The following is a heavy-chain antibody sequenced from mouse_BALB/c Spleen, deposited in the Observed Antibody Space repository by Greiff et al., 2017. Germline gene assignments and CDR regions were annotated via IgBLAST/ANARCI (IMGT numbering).Heavy chain of an antibody. Sequence: QVQLQQPGAELVMPGASVKMSCKASGYTFTDYWMHWVKQRPGQGLEWIGAIDTSDSYTSYNQKFKGKATLTVDESSSTAYMQLSSLTSEDSAVYYCASPYDGYYDAMDYWGQGTSVTVSS. V-gene: IGHV1-69*01. D-gene: IGHD2-3*01. CDR2: IDTSDSYT. J-gene: IGHJ4*01. CDR3: ASPYDGYYDAMDY. CDR1: GYTFTDYW.